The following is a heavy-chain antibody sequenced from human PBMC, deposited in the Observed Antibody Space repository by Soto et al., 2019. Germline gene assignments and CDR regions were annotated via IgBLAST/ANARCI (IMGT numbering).Heavy chain of an antibody. V-gene: IGHV3-33*01. CDR1: GFTFSSYG. CDR3: ARDIGYDILTGPDY. J-gene: IGHJ4*02. D-gene: IGHD3-9*01. Sequence: PGGSLRLSCAASGFTFSSYGMHRVRQAPGKGLEWVAVIWYDGSNKYYADSVKGRFTISRDNSKNTLYLQMNSLRAEDTAVYYCARDIGYDILTGPDYWGQGTLVTVSS. CDR2: IWYDGSNK.